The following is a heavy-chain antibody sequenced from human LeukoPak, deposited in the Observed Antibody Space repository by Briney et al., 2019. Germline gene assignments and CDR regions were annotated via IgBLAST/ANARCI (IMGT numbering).Heavy chain of an antibody. Sequence: SETLSLTCAVYGGSFSGYYWSWIRQPPGKGLEWIGEINHSGSTNYNPSLKSRITISVDTSKNQFSLKLSSVTAADTAVYYCARGTVTKKPWDYWGQGTLVTVSS. CDR2: INHSGST. CDR3: ARGTVTKKPWDY. V-gene: IGHV4-34*01. CDR1: GGSFSGYY. J-gene: IGHJ4*02. D-gene: IGHD4-17*01.